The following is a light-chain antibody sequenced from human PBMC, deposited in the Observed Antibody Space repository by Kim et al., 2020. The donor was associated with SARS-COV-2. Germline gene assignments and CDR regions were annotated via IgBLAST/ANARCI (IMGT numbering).Light chain of an antibody. CDR3: KHRRT. Sequence: EIVLTQSPATLSLSPGERATLSCRASQYVTNYLAWYQQRPGQAPRLLIYDVSDRATAIPARFSGSGSGTEFTLTISSLESEDFAVYFCKHRRTFGQGTKVDIK. CDR2: DVS. J-gene: IGKJ1*01. V-gene: IGKV3-11*01. CDR1: QYVTNY.